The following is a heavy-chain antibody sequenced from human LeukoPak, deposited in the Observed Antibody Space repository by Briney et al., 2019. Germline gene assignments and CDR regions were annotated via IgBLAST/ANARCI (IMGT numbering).Heavy chain of an antibody. CDR3: ARSYYGDYEDF. J-gene: IGHJ4*02. CDR1: GFTSSTYW. D-gene: IGHD4-17*01. Sequence: PGGSLRLSCEASGFTSSTYWIHWVRQAPGKGLMWVSRINSDGSSTSYADSVKGRFTISRDNAKNTVYLHMNSLKVEDTAVYYCARSYYGDYEDFWGQGTLVAV. CDR2: INSDGSST. V-gene: IGHV3-74*01.